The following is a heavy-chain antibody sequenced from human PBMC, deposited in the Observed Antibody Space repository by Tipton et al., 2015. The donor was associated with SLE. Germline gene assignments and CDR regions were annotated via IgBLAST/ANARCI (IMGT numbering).Heavy chain of an antibody. CDR1: GGSISSSSYY. V-gene: IGHV4-39*07. Sequence: TLSLTCTVSGGSISSSSYYWGWIRQPPGKGLEWIGSISYDGSTYYSPSLESRVTISVDTPKNQFSLKLTSVAAADTAVYYCARSFPRFFDYWGRGTLVTVSS. CDR3: ARSFPRFFDY. CDR2: ISYDGST. J-gene: IGHJ4*02.